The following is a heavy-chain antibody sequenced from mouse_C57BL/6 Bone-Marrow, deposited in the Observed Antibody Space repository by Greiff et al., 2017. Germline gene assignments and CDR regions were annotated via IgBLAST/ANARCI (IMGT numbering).Heavy chain of an antibody. Sequence: QVQLQQSGAELARPGASVKLSCKASGYTFTSYGISWVKQRTGQGLEWIGEIYPRSGNTYYNEKFKGKATLTADKSSSTAYMELRSLTSAEAEVYFCARPGVVPYGAWFAYWGQGTLVTVSA. D-gene: IGHD1-1*01. CDR2: IYPRSGNT. V-gene: IGHV1-81*01. CDR3: ARPGVVPYGAWFAY. CDR1: GYTFTSYG. J-gene: IGHJ3*01.